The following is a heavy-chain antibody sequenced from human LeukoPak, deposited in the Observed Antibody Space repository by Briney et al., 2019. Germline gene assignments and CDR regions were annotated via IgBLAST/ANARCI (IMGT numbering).Heavy chain of an antibody. V-gene: IGHV4-59*11. CDR2: ISYSGST. D-gene: IGHD6-19*01. Sequence: PSETLSLTCTAAGASISSHYWSWIRQPPGKGLEWIGYISYSGSTNYNPSLKSRVTLSVDTSKNQISLRLSSVTAADTAVYYCTRDGGVAVSPLDFDFWGQGTLVTVSS. CDR3: TRDGGVAVSPLDFDF. J-gene: IGHJ4*02. CDR1: GASISSHY.